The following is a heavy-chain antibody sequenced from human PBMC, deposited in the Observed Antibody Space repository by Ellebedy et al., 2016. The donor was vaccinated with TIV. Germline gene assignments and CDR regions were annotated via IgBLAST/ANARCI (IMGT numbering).Heavy chain of an antibody. CDR2: ISYTGSP. Sequence: SETLSLTCSLSNGSISNFYWSWIRQPPGKGLEWIGFISYTGSPKYNPSLESRVTISVDASKNQVSLKLQSVIAADTAVYYCARDLGLALRAMDVWGQGTSVAVSS. D-gene: IGHD6-19*01. CDR3: ARDLGLALRAMDV. J-gene: IGHJ6*02. V-gene: IGHV4-59*01. CDR1: NGSISNFY.